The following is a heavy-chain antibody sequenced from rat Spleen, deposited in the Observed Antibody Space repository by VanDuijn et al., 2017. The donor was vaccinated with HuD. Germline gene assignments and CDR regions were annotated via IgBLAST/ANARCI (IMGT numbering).Heavy chain of an antibody. CDR3: TRTSYGGYRDWFAY. J-gene: IGHJ3*01. D-gene: IGHD1-11*01. CDR2: ITHTGGST. CDR1: GFTFNSYW. V-gene: IGHV5-31*01. Sequence: EVQLVESGGGLVQPGRSLKLSCVASGFTFNSYWMTWIRQAPGRGLEWVASITHTGGSTYYPDSVKGRFTISRDNAKNTQYLQMDSLRSEDTATYYCTRTSYGGYRDWFAYWGQGTLVTVSS.